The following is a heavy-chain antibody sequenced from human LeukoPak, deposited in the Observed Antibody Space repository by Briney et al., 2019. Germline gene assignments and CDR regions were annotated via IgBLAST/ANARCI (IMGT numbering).Heavy chain of an antibody. CDR1: GGSISSSSYY. CDR3: AGHRNSGYDFEWFDP. Sequence: SETLSLTCTVSGGSISSSSYYWGWIRQPPGKGLEWIGSIYYSGSTYYNPSLKSRVTISVDTSKNQFSLKLSSVTAADTAVYYCAGHRNSGYDFEWFDPWGQGTLVTVSS. J-gene: IGHJ5*02. D-gene: IGHD5-12*01. V-gene: IGHV4-39*01. CDR2: IYYSGST.